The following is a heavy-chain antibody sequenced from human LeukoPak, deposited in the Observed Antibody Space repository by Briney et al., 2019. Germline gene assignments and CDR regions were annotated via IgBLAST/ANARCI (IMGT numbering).Heavy chain of an antibody. V-gene: IGHV4-59*01. J-gene: IGHJ4*02. D-gene: IGHD3-22*01. Sequence: SETLSLTCIVSGGSIGSYYWSWIRQPPGKGLEWIGHIYYSGSTDYNPSLRSRVTISVDTSKNQFSLRLSSVTAADTAVYYCARDRSDGSGYYGYYFDYWGQGTLVSVSS. CDR3: ARDRSDGSGYYGYYFDY. CDR2: IYYSGST. CDR1: GGSIGSYY.